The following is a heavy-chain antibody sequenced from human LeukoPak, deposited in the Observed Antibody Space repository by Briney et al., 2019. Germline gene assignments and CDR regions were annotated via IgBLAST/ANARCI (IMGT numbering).Heavy chain of an antibody. CDR1: GYIFTGYY. Sequence: ASVKVSCKASGYIFTGYYMHWVRQAPGQGLEWMGWINPNSGGTNYAQKFQGRVTMTSDTSISTAYMELSRLRSDDTAVYYCARGPYSGSYQDYWGQGTLVTVSS. D-gene: IGHD1-26*01. CDR3: ARGPYSGSYQDY. J-gene: IGHJ4*02. V-gene: IGHV1-2*02. CDR2: INPNSGGT.